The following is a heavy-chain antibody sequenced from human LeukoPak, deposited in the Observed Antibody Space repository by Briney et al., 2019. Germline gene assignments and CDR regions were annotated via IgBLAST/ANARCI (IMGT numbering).Heavy chain of an antibody. CDR2: IYHSGST. D-gene: IGHD1-26*01. Sequence: SETLSLTCTVSGYSISSGYYWGWIRQPPGKGLEWIGSIYHSGSTYYNPSLKSRVTISVDTSKNQFSLKLSSVTAADTAVYYCARDGGYNYDSWGQGTLVTVSS. CDR3: ARDGGYNYDS. V-gene: IGHV4-38-2*02. J-gene: IGHJ4*02. CDR1: GYSISSGYY.